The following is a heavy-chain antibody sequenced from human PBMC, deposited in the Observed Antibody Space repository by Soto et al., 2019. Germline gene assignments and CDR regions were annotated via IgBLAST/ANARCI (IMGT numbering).Heavy chain of an antibody. CDR1: GGTFSSYA. V-gene: IGHV1-69*13. Sequence: SVKVSCKASGGTFSSYAISWVRQAPGQGLEWMGGIIPIFGTANYAQKFQGRVTITADESTSTAYMELSSLRSEDTAVYYCARVEWELSTGNFDYWGQGTLVTVSS. J-gene: IGHJ4*02. CDR2: IIPIFGTA. CDR3: ARVEWELSTGNFDY. D-gene: IGHD1-26*01.